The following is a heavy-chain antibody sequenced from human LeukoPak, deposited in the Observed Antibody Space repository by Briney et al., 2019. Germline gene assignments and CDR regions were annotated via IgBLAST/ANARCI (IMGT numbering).Heavy chain of an antibody. CDR3: ARVAVRGVTF. V-gene: IGHV3-23*01. Sequence: GGSLRLSCAASGFTFNNYAMSWVRQAPGKGLEWVSAISASGGTTYYADSVKGRFTISRDNSKNTLYLQMNSLRAEDTAVYYCARVAVRGVTFWGQGTLVTASS. CDR1: GFTFNNYA. CDR2: ISASGGTT. J-gene: IGHJ4*02. D-gene: IGHD3-10*01.